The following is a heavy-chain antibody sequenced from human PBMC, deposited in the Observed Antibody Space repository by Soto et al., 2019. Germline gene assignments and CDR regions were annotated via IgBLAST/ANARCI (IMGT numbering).Heavy chain of an antibody. Sequence: GGSLRLSCAASGFTFSRDGMSWVRQAPGKGLEWVSLITDNGGSTYYADSVKGRFTISRDNTKNTVLLQMNSLRAEDTAVYDCAKERATTTAFDYWGQGALVTVSS. CDR3: AKERATTTAFDY. D-gene: IGHD4-17*01. V-gene: IGHV3-23*01. CDR2: ITDNGGST. CDR1: GFTFSRDG. J-gene: IGHJ4*02.